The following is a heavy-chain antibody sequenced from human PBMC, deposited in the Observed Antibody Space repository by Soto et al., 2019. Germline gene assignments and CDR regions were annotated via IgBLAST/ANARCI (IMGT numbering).Heavy chain of an antibody. CDR1: GGSISSSSYY. CDR2: IHYSGST. J-gene: IGHJ4*02. V-gene: IGHV4-39*07. D-gene: IGHD2-21*01. CDR3: TRGGDPYKTGH. Sequence: SETLSLTCTVSGGSISSSSYYWGWIRQPPGKGLEWIGSIHYSGSTYYNPSLKSRVTMSVDTSKNQFSLKLTSVNTADTAIYYCTRGGDPYKTGHWGQGTLVTVSS.